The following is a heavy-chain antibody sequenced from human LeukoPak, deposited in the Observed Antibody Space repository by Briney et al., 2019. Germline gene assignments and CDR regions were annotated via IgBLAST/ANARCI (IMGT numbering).Heavy chain of an antibody. CDR2: INHSGRT. J-gene: IGHJ4*02. CDR3: ARNLGYSSLDY. CDR1: GYSISSGYY. D-gene: IGHD6-13*01. Sequence: SETLSLTCAVSGYSISSGYYWGWIRRPPGKGLEWIGSINHSGRTYYNPSLKSRVTTSVDTSKNQFSLMLSSVTAADTAVYYCARNLGYSSLDYWGQGTLLTVSS. V-gene: IGHV4-38-2*01.